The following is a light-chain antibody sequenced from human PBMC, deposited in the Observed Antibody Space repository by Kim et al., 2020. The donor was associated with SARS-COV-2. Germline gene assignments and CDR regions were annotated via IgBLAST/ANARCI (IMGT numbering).Light chain of an antibody. CDR2: EVP. J-gene: IGLJ1*01. CDR1: SSDVGNSSA. CDR3: SSYAGSNNYV. Sequence: GQSVTISCTGTSSDVGNSSAFSWYQQNHGKAPKLMIYEVPTRPSGVPDRFSGSKSGNTASLTVSGLKAEDEAEYYCSSYAGSNNYVSGTGTKVTVL. V-gene: IGLV2-8*01.